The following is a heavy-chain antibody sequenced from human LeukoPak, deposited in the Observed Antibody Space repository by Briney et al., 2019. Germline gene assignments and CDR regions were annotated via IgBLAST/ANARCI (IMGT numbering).Heavy chain of an antibody. CDR3: ARDDYGDHSHFDY. CDR1: GFTFSSYS. CDR2: ISGSGDTT. Sequence: GGSLRLSCAASGFTFSSYSMSWVRQAPGKGLEWVSLISGSGDTTNYADSVKGRFTISRDNSKNTLYLQMNSLRAEDTAVYYCARDDYGDHSHFDYWGQGTLVTVSS. J-gene: IGHJ4*02. D-gene: IGHD4-23*01. V-gene: IGHV3-23*01.